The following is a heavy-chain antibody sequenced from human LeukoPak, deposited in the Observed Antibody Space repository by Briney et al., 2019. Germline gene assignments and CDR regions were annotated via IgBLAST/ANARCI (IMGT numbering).Heavy chain of an antibody. CDR3: ARSLSRYYDLGGYDY. V-gene: IGHV3-30*04. J-gene: IGHJ4*02. D-gene: IGHD3-22*01. CDR2: ISYDGSNK. CDR1: GFTFSSYA. Sequence: GGSLRLSCAASGFTFSSYAMHWVRQAPGKGLEWVAVISYDGSNKYYADSVKGRFTISRDNSKNTLYLQMNSLRAEDTAVYYCARSLSRYYDLGGYDYWGQGTLVTVSS.